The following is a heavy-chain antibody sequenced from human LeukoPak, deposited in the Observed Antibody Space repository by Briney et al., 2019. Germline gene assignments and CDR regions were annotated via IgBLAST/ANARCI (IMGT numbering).Heavy chain of an antibody. CDR3: AKGGTPMVTKADFFDY. CDR2: ISSSGGDT. Sequence: GGSLRLSCAASGFTFSTYAMSWVRQAPGKGLEWVSAISSSGGDTHYAGSVKGRFTISRDNSKNMLYLQMNNLRAEDTALYYCAKGGTPMVTKADFFDYWGQGTLVTVSS. V-gene: IGHV3-23*01. J-gene: IGHJ4*02. D-gene: IGHD5-18*01. CDR1: GFTFSTYA.